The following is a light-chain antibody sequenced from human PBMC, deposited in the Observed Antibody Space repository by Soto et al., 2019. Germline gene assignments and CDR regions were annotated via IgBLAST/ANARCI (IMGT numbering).Light chain of an antibody. Sequence: QSALTQPPSVSGSPGQSVTISCSGTSSDLGDYDYVSWYQQHPGKAPRLMIYEVSERPSGVPDRFSGSKSGNTASLTVTGLQAEDEADYYCSSYAGSNNVIFGGGTKLTVL. CDR1: SSDLGDYDY. J-gene: IGLJ2*01. CDR3: SSYAGSNNVI. V-gene: IGLV2-8*01. CDR2: EVS.